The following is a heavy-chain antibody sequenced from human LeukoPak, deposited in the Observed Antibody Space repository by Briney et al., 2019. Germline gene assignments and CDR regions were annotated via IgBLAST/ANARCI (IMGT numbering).Heavy chain of an antibody. CDR1: GGTFSSYA. CDR2: IIPIFGTA. CDR3: AREITMVRGAAGI. D-gene: IGHD3-10*01. V-gene: IGHV1-69*01. J-gene: IGHJ4*02. Sequence: SVKVSCKASGGTFSSYAISWVRQAPGQGLERMGGIIPIFGTANYAQKFQGRVTITADESTSTAYMELSSLRSEDTAVYYCAREITMVRGAAGIWGQGTLVTVSS.